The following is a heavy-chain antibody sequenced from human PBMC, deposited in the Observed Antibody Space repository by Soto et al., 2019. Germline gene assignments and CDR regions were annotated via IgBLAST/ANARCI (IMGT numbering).Heavy chain of an antibody. CDR3: ARGDYFDRRFDS. CDR2: IKQDGSEK. Sequence: GGSLRLSCVASGFTFSNDWMSWVRQAPGEGLEWVATIKQDGSEKYYVDSVKGRFSVSRDNTKNSLYLQMNGLRAEDTAVYYCARGDYFDRRFDSWGQGALVTVSS. J-gene: IGHJ4*02. CDR1: GFTFSNDW. V-gene: IGHV3-7*03. D-gene: IGHD3-9*01.